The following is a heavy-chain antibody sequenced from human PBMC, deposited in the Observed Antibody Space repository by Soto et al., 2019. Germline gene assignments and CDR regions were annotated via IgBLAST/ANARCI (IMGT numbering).Heavy chain of an antibody. V-gene: IGHV3-48*02. CDR1: VFTLSTYS. CDR2: ISKSSTTI. Sequence: WGSLRVSCIPSVFTLSTYSMTWVRQAPGKGLEWLSYISKSSTTINYADSVKGRFTISRDNAKNSVYLEMSSLRDEDSAVYYRARDPPNSYYYGMDVWGQGTTVTVSS. J-gene: IGHJ6*01. CDR3: ARDPPNSYYYGMDV.